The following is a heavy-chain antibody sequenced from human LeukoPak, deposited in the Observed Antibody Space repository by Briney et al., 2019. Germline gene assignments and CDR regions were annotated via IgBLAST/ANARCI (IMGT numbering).Heavy chain of an antibody. D-gene: IGHD1-26*01. V-gene: IGHV3-73*01. Sequence: GGSLRLSCAASGFIFSGSTMHWVRQAPGKGLEWVGRIRIRAHNYATAYGESVKGRFTVSRDNSKNTVYLQMNSLRDEDTAVYYCAREKQSGGTPFDYWGQGSLVTVSS. CDR3: AREKQSGGTPFDY. CDR2: IRIRAHNYAT. J-gene: IGHJ4*02. CDR1: GFIFSGST.